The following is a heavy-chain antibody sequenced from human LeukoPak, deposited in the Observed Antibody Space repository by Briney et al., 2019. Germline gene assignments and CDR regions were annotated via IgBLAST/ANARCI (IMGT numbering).Heavy chain of an antibody. Sequence: GGSLRLSCAASGFIFSSYGMHWVRQAPGKGLEWVAFIRYDGSNKYYADPVKGRFTISRDNSKNTVYLQMNSLRAEDTAVYYCAKDRSGSYSQGLDYWGQGTLVTVSS. CDR3: AKDRSGSYSQGLDY. D-gene: IGHD1-26*01. J-gene: IGHJ4*02. V-gene: IGHV3-30*02. CDR2: IRYDGSNK. CDR1: GFIFSSYG.